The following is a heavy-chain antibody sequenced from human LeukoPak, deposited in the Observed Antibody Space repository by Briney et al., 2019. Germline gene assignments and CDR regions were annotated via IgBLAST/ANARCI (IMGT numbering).Heavy chain of an antibody. CDR3: ASCSSSSWYLNWFDP. V-gene: IGHV4-38-2*02. Sequence: SETLSLTCTVSGYSISSGYYWGWIRQPPVKGLEWIGSIYHSGITYYNPSLKSRVTISVDTSKNQFSLKLSSVTAADTAVYYCASCSSSSWYLNWFDPWGQGTLVTVSS. D-gene: IGHD6-13*01. CDR2: IYHSGIT. CDR1: GYSISSGYY. J-gene: IGHJ5*02.